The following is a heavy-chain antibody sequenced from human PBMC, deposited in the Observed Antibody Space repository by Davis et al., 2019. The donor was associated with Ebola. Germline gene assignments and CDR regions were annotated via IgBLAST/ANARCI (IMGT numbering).Heavy chain of an antibody. V-gene: IGHV4-59*12. Sequence: PSETLSLTCTVSGGSISSYYWSWIRQPPGKGLEWIGYVYYSGSTNYTPSLKSRVTISVDTSKNQFSLRLTSVTAADTAVFYCVRGTNFYDNTGFYYFDYWGQGTLVTVFS. CDR1: GGSISSYY. CDR2: VYYSGST. CDR3: VRGTNFYDNTGFYYFDY. D-gene: IGHD3-22*01. J-gene: IGHJ4*02.